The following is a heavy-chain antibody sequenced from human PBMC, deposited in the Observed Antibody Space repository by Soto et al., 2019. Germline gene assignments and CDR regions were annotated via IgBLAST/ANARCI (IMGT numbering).Heavy chain of an antibody. J-gene: IGHJ6*03. Sequence: QVQLQQWGAGLLEPSETLSLTCAVYGGSFSGYYWSWIRQPPGKGLEWIGEINHSGNTNYNPSLKSRVTISVDKSKSQFSLKLSSVTAADTAVYYCASQGLPYFDWSHTPLYFMDVGGKGTTVTSSS. CDR1: GGSFSGYY. CDR2: INHSGNT. V-gene: IGHV4-34*01. CDR3: ASQGLPYFDWSHTPLYFMDV. D-gene: IGHD3-9*01.